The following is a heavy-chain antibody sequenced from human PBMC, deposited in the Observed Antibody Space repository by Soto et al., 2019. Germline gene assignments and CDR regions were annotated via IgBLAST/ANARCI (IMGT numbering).Heavy chain of an antibody. CDR2: ISYDEIDK. V-gene: IGHV3-30*04. CDR1: GFTFSNYT. J-gene: IGHJ4*02. D-gene: IGHD3-10*01. Sequence: GGSLRLSCAASGFTFSNYTMHWVRQAPGKGLEWVALISYDEIDKYFADAVKGRFTISRDNSKNTLYLQMDSLRAEDTAVYYCAGRSGSSDYWGRGTLVTVSS. CDR3: AGRSGSSDY.